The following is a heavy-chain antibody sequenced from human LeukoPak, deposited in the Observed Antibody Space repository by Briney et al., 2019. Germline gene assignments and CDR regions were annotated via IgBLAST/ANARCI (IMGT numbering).Heavy chain of an antibody. CDR3: ARGYCSGGSCYGLNWFDP. V-gene: IGHV4-34*01. D-gene: IGHD2-15*01. Sequence: SETLSLTCAVYGGSFSGYYWSWIRQPPGKGLEWIGEINHSGSTNYNPSLKSRVTISVDTSKNQFSLKLSSVTAADTAVYYCARGYCSGGSCYGLNWFDPWGQGTLATVSS. CDR1: GGSFSGYY. J-gene: IGHJ5*02. CDR2: INHSGST.